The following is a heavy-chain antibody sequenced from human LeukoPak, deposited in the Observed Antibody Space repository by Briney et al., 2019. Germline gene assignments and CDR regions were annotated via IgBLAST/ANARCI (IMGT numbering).Heavy chain of an antibody. CDR3: AILAASNPLDY. CDR2: ISYDGSKK. J-gene: IGHJ4*02. Sequence: GGSLRLSCAASGFTFSSYAMHWVRQAPGKGLEWVAVISYDGSKKYYADYVKGRFTISRDNARNSLYLQMNSLRAEDTAVYYCAILAASNPLDYWGQGTLVTVSS. CDR1: GFTFSSYA. V-gene: IGHV3-30*04. D-gene: IGHD2-2*01.